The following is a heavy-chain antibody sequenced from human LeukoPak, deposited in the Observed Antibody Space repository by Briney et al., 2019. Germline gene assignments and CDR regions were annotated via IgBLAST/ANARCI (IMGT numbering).Heavy chain of an antibody. CDR3: ASSLGELSF. CDR2: INHSGST. Sequence: SETLSLTCSVSGGSISSSYWSWIRQPPGKGLEWIGEINHSGSTNYNPSLKSRVTISVDTSKNQFSLKLSSVTAADTAVYYCASSLGELSFWGQGTLVTVSS. CDR1: GGSISSSY. V-gene: IGHV4-34*01. D-gene: IGHD3-16*02. J-gene: IGHJ4*02.